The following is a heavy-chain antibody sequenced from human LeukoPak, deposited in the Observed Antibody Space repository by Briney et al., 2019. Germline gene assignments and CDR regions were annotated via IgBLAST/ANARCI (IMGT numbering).Heavy chain of an antibody. CDR1: GYSFTSYL. CDR2: IYPGDSDT. V-gene: IGHV5-51*01. D-gene: IGHD3-9*01. J-gene: IGHJ6*02. CDR3: ATSYYDILTGYSYYGMDV. Sequence: GESLKISCKGSGYSFTSYLIGWVRQMPGKGLEWMGIIYPGDSDTSYSPSFQGQVTISADKSISTAYLQWSSLKASDTAMYYYATSYYDILTGYSYYGMDVWGQGTTVTVSS.